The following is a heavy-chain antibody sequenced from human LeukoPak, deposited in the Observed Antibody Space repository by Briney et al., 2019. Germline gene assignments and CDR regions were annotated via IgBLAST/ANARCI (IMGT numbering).Heavy chain of an antibody. V-gene: IGHV3-30*04. J-gene: IGHJ3*02. Sequence: GRSLRLSCAASGFTFSSYAMHWVRQAPGKGLEGVAVISYDGSNKYYADSVKGRFTISRDNSKNTLYLQMNSLRAEDTAVYYCAREDGYGDSSGYYVGAFDIWAKGQWSPSLQ. CDR3: AREDGYGDSSGYYVGAFDI. D-gene: IGHD3-22*01. CDR2: ISYDGSNK. CDR1: GFTFSSYA.